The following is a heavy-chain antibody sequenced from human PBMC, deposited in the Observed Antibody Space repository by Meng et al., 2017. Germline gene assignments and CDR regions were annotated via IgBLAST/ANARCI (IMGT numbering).Heavy chain of an antibody. V-gene: IGHV4-38-2*02. D-gene: IGHD6-13*01. J-gene: IGHJ4*02. CDR2: IYHSGST. CDR3: ASSGITGYSSSWYTPFDY. CDR1: GYSISSGYY. Sequence: SETLSLTCTVSGYSISSGYYWGWIRQPPGKGLEWIGSIYHSGSTYYNPPLKSRVTISVDTSKNQFSLKLSSVTAADTAVYYCASSGITGYSSSWYTPFDYWGQGTLVTVSS.